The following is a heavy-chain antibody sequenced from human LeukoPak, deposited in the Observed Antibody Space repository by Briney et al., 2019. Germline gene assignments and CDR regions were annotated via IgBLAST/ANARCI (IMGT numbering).Heavy chain of an antibody. CDR1: GFTFSSYG. CDR3: AKDRASSGWYGSYYYYGMDV. V-gene: IGHV3-30*18. CDR2: ISYDGSNK. Sequence: PGRSLRLSCAPSGFTFSSYGMHWVRQAEGKWLEWVAVISYDGSNKYYGDSGKGRFTISRDNSKNTLYLQMNSLRAEDTAVYYCAKDRASSGWYGSYYYYGMDVWGKGTTVTVSS. J-gene: IGHJ6*04. D-gene: IGHD6-19*01.